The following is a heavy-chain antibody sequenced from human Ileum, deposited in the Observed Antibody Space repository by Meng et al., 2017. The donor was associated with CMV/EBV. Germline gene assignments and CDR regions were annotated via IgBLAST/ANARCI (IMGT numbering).Heavy chain of an antibody. D-gene: IGHD3-3*01. V-gene: IGHV3-33*01. CDR3: AREQIGAWSGYFDY. CDR1: GFTFSHYG. J-gene: IGHJ4*02. CDR2: IWYDGSSQ. Sequence: GESLKIPCETSGFTFSHYGIHWVRQAPGKGLEWVSLIWYDGSSQYYGDSVKGRFTISRDNSKNTVFLQMNSLTTEDTAVYYCAREQIGAWSGYFDYWGQGIMVTVAS.